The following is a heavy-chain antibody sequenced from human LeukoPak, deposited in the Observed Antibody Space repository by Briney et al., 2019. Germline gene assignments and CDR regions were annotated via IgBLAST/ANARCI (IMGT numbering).Heavy chain of an antibody. CDR3: ARDDTHYGSSGSFYDAFDI. V-gene: IGHV3-66*01. D-gene: IGHD3-22*01. J-gene: IGHJ3*02. Sequence: AGGSLRLSCAASGFTVSNNYMRWVRQAPGKGLEWVSLIYSGGSTYYADSVKGRFIISRDNSKNTLYLQMNSLRAEDTAVYYCARDDTHYGSSGSFYDAFDIWGQETMVTVSS. CDR1: GFTVSNNY. CDR2: IYSGGST.